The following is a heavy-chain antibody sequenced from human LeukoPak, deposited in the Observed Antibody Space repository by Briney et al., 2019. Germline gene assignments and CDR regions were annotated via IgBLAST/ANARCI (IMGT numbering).Heavy chain of an antibody. Sequence: GASVKVSCRASGFTFNDFALNWVRQAPGQGLEGMGGISANNGNTHYTQKFQGRVTMTTDTSTSATYMEMRSMRSDDTDMYYCARGDWGDASDTWGQGTLVTVSS. CDR1: GFTFNDFA. CDR3: ARGDWGDASDT. D-gene: IGHD7-27*01. J-gene: IGHJ3*02. CDR2: ISANNGNT. V-gene: IGHV1-18*01.